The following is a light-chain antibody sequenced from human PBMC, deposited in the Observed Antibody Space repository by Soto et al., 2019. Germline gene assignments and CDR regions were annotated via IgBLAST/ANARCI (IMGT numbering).Light chain of an antibody. CDR2: SND. CDR1: SSNIGTNT. Sequence: QTVVTQPPSASGTPGQRVSISCSGGSSNIGTNTVNWYQHLPGTAPKLLIFSNDERPSGVPDRFSGSKSGTSASLAISGLQSEDEADYYCAAWDDSLNALFGTGTKLTVL. J-gene: IGLJ1*01. V-gene: IGLV1-44*01. CDR3: AAWDDSLNAL.